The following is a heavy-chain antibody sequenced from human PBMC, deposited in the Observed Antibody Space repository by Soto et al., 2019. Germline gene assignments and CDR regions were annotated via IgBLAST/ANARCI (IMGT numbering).Heavy chain of an antibody. V-gene: IGHV3-23*01. CDR3: AKKAGYSGYDPCDY. Sequence: EVQLLESGGGLVQPGGSLRLSCAASGFTFSNYVMSWVRQAPGKGLEWVSGISVTGGSTFHGDSVKGRFTISRDNSKNTLYLHMNSVRAEDTGVYYCAKKAGYSGYDPCDYCGQGTLVTVSS. CDR2: ISVTGGST. CDR1: GFTFSNYV. J-gene: IGHJ4*02. D-gene: IGHD5-12*01.